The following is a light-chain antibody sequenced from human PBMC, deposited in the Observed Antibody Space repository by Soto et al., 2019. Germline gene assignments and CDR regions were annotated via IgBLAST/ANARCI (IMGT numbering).Light chain of an antibody. Sequence: QAVVTQPPSASGTPGQRVSISCSGSTSNIGSNSVNWYQQVPGTAPKLLIYNNNLRPSGVPDRFSGSKSGTSASLAISGLQSEDEADFYCATWDDSLNGPVFGGGTQLTVL. CDR1: TSNIGSNS. CDR3: ATWDDSLNGPV. CDR2: NNN. J-gene: IGLJ3*02. V-gene: IGLV1-44*01.